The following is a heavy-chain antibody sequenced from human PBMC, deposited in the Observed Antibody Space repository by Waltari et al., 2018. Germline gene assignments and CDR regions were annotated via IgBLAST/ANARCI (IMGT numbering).Heavy chain of an antibody. CDR2: IIPIFGTA. J-gene: IGHJ6*03. CDR1: GGTFSSYA. V-gene: IGHV1-69*14. D-gene: IGHD2-2*01. CDR3: ARRAYQLLPGEYYYYYMDV. Sequence: QVQLVQSGAEVKKPGSSVKVSCKASGGTFSSYAISWLRQAPGQGLEWMGGIIPIFGTANYAEKFQGRVTITADKSTSTAYMELSSLRSEDTAVYYCARRAYQLLPGEYYYYYMDVWGKGTTVTVSS.